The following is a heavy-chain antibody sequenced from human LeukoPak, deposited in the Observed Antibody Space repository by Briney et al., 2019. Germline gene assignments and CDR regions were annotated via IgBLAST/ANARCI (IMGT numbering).Heavy chain of an antibody. CDR2: ISGSGGST. CDR1: GFTFSSYA. V-gene: IGHV3-23*01. D-gene: IGHD3-10*02. Sequence: PGGSLRLSCAASGFTFSSYAMSWVRQAPGKGLEWVSAISGSGGSTYYADSVKGRFTISRDNSKNTLYLQINSLRAEDTAVYYCAKAAYVHYYYYMDVWGKGTTVTVSS. CDR3: AKAAYVHYYYYMDV. J-gene: IGHJ6*03.